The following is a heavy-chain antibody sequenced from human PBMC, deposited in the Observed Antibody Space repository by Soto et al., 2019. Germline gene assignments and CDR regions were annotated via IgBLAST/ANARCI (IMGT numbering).Heavy chain of an antibody. CDR3: ARDRNWAFDN. D-gene: IGHD7-27*01. CDR2: IRTGDNVI. Sequence: HPGGSLRLSCAASGFTFSDYSMNWVRQAPGKGLEWISYIRTGDNVIWYADSVKGRFTITRDNAKNSLSLQMNSLRDEDTAVYYCARDRNWAFDNWGQGTLVTVSS. J-gene: IGHJ4*02. V-gene: IGHV3-48*02. CDR1: GFTFSDYS.